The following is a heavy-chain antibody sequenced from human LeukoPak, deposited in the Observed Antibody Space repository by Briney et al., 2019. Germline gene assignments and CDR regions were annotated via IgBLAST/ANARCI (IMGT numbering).Heavy chain of an antibody. V-gene: IGHV4-38-2*01. Sequence: SETLSLTSAVSRYSISSGNYWAWIRQPPGKGLEWIGSIYHSGSTNYNPSLKSRVTISVDTSKNQFSLKLSSVTAADTAVYYYARGVDYWGQGTLVTVSS. CDR2: IYHSGST. CDR3: ARGVDY. J-gene: IGHJ4*02. CDR1: RYSISSGNY.